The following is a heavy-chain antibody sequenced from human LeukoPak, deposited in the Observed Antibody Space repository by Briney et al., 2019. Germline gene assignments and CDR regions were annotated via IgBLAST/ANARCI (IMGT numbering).Heavy chain of an antibody. CDR3: FETSVNFFYYN. V-gene: IGHV3-64D*09. D-gene: IGHD2/OR15-2a*01. Sequence: GGSLRLSCSASGFTFSSYAMHWVRQAPGKGLDYVSAITNNGGTTFYRDSVKGRFTISRDNSKNTLYLQMSSLTTDDTAVYYRFETSVNFFYYNWGQGTLVNGSS. J-gene: IGHJ4*02. CDR1: GFTFSSYA. CDR2: ITNNGGTT.